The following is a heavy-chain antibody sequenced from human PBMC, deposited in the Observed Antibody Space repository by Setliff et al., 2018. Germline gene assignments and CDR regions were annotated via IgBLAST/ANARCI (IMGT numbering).Heavy chain of an antibody. CDR1: GFTFSTSS. V-gene: IGHV3-48*04. Sequence: GGSLRLSCAASGFTFSTSSMNWVRLAPGKGLEWVSYISRSYSTIYYADSVKGRFTISKDNAKNSLYLQMNSLRAEDTAVYYCARVASAPYGSGSDYIRALDYWGQGTLVTVSS. D-gene: IGHD3-10*01. J-gene: IGHJ4*02. CDR2: ISRSYSTI. CDR3: ARVASAPYGSGSDYIRALDY.